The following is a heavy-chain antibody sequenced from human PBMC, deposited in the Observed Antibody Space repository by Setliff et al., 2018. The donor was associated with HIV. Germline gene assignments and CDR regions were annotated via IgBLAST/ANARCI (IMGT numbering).Heavy chain of an antibody. V-gene: IGHV4-61*09. J-gene: IGHJ5*02. D-gene: IGHD4-17*01. Sequence: SETLSLTCTVSGGSIISGSYYWSWIRQPAGKGLEWIGHIYTTGSTNYNPSLKRRVTISVDTSKNQFSLKLSSVTAADTAVYYCVRQHGDYAFGPWGQGTLVTVSS. CDR1: GGSIISGSYY. CDR2: IYTTGST. CDR3: VRQHGDYAFGP.